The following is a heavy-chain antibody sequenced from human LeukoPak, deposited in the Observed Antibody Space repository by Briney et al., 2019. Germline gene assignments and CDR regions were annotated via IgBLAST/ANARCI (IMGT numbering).Heavy chain of an antibody. J-gene: IGHJ6*04. Sequence: GGSLRLSCAASGFSFSVYWMHWVRQAPGKGPVWVSRIKTDGSITDYADFVKGRFTISRDNAKNTLYLQMNSLRAEDTADCAELGITMIRGVWGKGTTVTISS. CDR3: LGITMIRGV. D-gene: IGHD3-10*01. CDR2: IKTDGSIT. V-gene: IGHV3-74*01. CDR1: GFSFSVYW.